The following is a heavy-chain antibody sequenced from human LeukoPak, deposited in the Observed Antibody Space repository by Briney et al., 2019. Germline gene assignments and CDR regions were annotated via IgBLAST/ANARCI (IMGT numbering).Heavy chain of an antibody. CDR1: GYTFTSYG. CDR3: ARVGVDYSSSCHWDY. V-gene: IGHV1-18*01. J-gene: IGHJ4*02. D-gene: IGHD6-13*01. Sequence: ASVKVFCKASGYTFTSYGISWVRQAPGQGLEWMGWISAYNGNTNYAQKLQGRVTMTTDTSTSTAYMELRSLRSDDTAVYYCARVGVDYSSSCHWDYWGQGTLVTVSS. CDR2: ISAYNGNT.